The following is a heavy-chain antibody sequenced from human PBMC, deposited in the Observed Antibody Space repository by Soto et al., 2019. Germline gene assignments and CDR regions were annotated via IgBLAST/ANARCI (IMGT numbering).Heavy chain of an antibody. CDR1: GITFSDYT. CDR2: ISGSGGGT. Sequence: PXRCLRRTCAASGITFSDYTMTWVRQAPGKGLEWVSSISGSGGGTYYADSVRGRFTISRDNSKNTLYLQMNSLRVEDTAVYYCAKDNRVTNLWDFYYGMDVWGQGTTVTVSS. V-gene: IGHV3-23*01. D-gene: IGHD4-17*01. CDR3: AKDNRVTNLWDFYYGMDV. J-gene: IGHJ6*02.